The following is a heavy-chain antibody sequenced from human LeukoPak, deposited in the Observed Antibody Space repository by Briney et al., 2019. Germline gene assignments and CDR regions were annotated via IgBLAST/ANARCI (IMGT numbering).Heavy chain of an antibody. J-gene: IGHJ4*02. V-gene: IGHV4-34*01. CDR3: ARGRTDIVVVVAATSKPNFDY. Sequence: SETLSLTCAVYGGSFSGYYWSWIRQPPGKGLEWIGEIKHSGSTNYNPSLKSRVTISVDTSKNQFSLKLSSVTAADTAVYYCARGRTDIVVVVAATSKPNFDYWGQGTLVTVSS. D-gene: IGHD2-15*01. CDR2: IKHSGST. CDR1: GGSFSGYY.